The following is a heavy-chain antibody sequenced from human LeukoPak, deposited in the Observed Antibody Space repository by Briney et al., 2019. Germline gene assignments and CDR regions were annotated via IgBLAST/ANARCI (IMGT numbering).Heavy chain of an antibody. CDR1: VYTFTGYY. Sequence: ASVTVSCMASVYTFTGYYMHWVRQAPGQGLEWMGWINPNSGGTNYAQKFQGRVTMTRDTSISTAYMELSRLRSDDTAVYYCARDIVVVPAAEGFDPWGQGTLVTVSS. D-gene: IGHD2-2*01. V-gene: IGHV1-2*02. J-gene: IGHJ5*02. CDR3: ARDIVVVPAAEGFDP. CDR2: INPNSGGT.